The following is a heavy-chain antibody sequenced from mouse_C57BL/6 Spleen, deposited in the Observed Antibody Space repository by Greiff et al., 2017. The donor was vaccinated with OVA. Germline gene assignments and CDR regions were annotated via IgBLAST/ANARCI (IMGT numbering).Heavy chain of an antibody. CDR2: INPSNGGT. D-gene: IGHD2-4*01. V-gene: IGHV1-53*01. J-gene: IGHJ3*01. CDR3: AGGIYYDSAWFAY. Sequence: QVQLQQPGTELVKPGASVKLSCKASGYTFTSYWMHWVKQRPGQGLEWIGNINPSNGGTNYNEKFKSKATLTVDKSSSTAYMQLSSLTSEDSEVYYCAGGIYYDSAWFAYWGQGTLVTVSA. CDR1: GYTFTSYW.